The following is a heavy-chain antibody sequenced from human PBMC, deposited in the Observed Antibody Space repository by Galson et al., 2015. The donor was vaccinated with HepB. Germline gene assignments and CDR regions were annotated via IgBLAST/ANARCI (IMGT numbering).Heavy chain of an antibody. CDR2: ISYDGSKR. Sequence: SLRLSCATSGFTFSTDGMHWVRQAPGKGLEWVAVISYDGSKRFYLDSVKGRFTISRDESNNTLYLHMDSLRAEDTGLYHCAKDLSGYWTYDYWGQGTLVTVSS. D-gene: IGHD1-1*01. J-gene: IGHJ4*02. V-gene: IGHV3-30*19. CDR1: GFTFSTDG. CDR3: AKDLSGYWTYDY.